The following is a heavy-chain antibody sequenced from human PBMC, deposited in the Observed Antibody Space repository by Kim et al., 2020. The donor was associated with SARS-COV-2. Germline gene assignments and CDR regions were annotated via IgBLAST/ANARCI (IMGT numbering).Heavy chain of an antibody. CDR3: AREGGCSGGSCLSYGGFDP. CDR1: GGTFSSYA. J-gene: IGHJ5*02. Sequence: SVKVSCKASGGTFSSYAISWVRQAPGQGLEWMGRIIPILGIANYAQKFQGRVTITADKSTSTAYMELSSLRSEDTAVYYCAREGGCSGGSCLSYGGFDPWGQGTLVTVSA. CDR2: IIPILGIA. V-gene: IGHV1-69*04. D-gene: IGHD2-15*01.